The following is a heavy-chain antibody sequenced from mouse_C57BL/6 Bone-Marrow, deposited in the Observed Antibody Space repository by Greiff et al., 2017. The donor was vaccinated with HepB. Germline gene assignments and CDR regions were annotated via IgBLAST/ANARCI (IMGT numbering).Heavy chain of an antibody. V-gene: IGHV1-82*01. CDR3: ARSFITTS. Sequence: VQLQQSGPELVKPGASVKISCKASGYAFSSSWMNWVKQRPGNGLEWIGRIYPGDGDTNYNGKFKGKATLTADKSSSTAYMQLSSLTSEDSAVYFCARSFITTSWGQGTTLTVSS. CDR2: IYPGDGDT. D-gene: IGHD1-1*01. J-gene: IGHJ2*01. CDR1: GYAFSSSW.